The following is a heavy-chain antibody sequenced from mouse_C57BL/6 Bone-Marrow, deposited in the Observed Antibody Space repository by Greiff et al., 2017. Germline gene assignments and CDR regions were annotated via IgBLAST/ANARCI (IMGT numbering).Heavy chain of an antibody. Sequence: QVQLQQSGAELVRPGTSVKVSCKASGYAFTNYLIEWVKQRPGQGLEWIGVINPGRGGTNYNEKFKGKATLTADKSSSTAYMQLSSLTSEDSAVYFCASHYDYDGTLAYWGQGTLVTVSA. CDR3: ASHYDYDGTLAY. J-gene: IGHJ3*01. V-gene: IGHV1-54*01. CDR1: GYAFTNYL. D-gene: IGHD2-4*01. CDR2: INPGRGGT.